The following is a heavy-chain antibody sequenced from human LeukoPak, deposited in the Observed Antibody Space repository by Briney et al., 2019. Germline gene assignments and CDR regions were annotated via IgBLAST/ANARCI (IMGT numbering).Heavy chain of an antibody. J-gene: IGHJ4*02. V-gene: IGHV1-3*01. CDR1: GYNFASYT. D-gene: IGHD3-10*01. CDR3: ARSSSGTYHY. Sequence: GASVKVSCKTSGYNFASYTMHWPRQAPGQSPEWMGSINGDNGNTKYSEKFQGRVTFTRDTSASSAYMELSRLRSEDTAVYYCARSSSGTYHYWGQGTLVTVSS. CDR2: INGDNGNT.